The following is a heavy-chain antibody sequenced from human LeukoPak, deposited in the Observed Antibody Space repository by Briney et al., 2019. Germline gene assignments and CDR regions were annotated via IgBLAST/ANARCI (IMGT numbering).Heavy chain of an antibody. CDR3: ARGPRAYIVVVVATTKHGFDP. CDR1: GGSFSGYY. D-gene: IGHD2-15*01. Sequence: SETLSLTCAVYGGSFSGYYWSWIRRPPGKGLEWIGEINHSGSTNYNPSLKSRVTISVDTSKNQFSLKLSSVTAADTAVYYCARGPRAYIVVVVATTKHGFDPWGQGTLVTVSS. CDR2: INHSGST. J-gene: IGHJ5*02. V-gene: IGHV4-34*01.